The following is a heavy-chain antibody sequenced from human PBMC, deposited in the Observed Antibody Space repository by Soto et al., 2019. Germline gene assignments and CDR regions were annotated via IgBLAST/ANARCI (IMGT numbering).Heavy chain of an antibody. D-gene: IGHD6-6*01. V-gene: IGHV3-23*01. Sequence: GGSLRLSCAASGFTFSSYAMSWVRQAPGKGLEWVSGISGSGGSTYYADSVKGRCTISRDNTNNSLSLQMNSLRAEDTAIYYCARGAFWYTTSTTDDAFDVWGRGTVVTVSS. J-gene: IGHJ3*01. CDR3: ARGAFWYTTSTTDDAFDV. CDR1: GFTFSSYA. CDR2: ISGSGGST.